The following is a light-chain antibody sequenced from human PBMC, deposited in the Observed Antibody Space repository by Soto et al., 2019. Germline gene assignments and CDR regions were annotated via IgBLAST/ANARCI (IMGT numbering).Light chain of an antibody. V-gene: IGLV1-44*01. CDR2: TND. J-gene: IGLJ3*02. CDR3: ATWDDNLNGPV. CDR1: GSNIGSNT. Sequence: QSVLTQPPSASGTPGQRVTISCSGSGSNIGSNTVNWYQHLPGTAPTVLINTNDHRPSGVPDRFSGSKSGTSASLAISGLESDDEADYYCATWDDNLNGPVFGGGTKLTVL.